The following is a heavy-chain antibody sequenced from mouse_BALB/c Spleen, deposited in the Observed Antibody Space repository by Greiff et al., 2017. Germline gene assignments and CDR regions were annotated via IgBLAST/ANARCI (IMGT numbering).Heavy chain of an antibody. CDR2: ISSGGSYT. D-gene: IGHD2-4*01. V-gene: IGHV5-6*01. CDR3: ARIYYDYVKGAMDY. CDR1: GFTFSSYG. Sequence: EGKVVESGGDLVKPGGSLKLSCAASGFTFSSYGMSWVRQTPDKRLEWVATISSGGSYTYYPDSVKGRFTISRDNAKNTLYLQMSSLKSEDTAMYYCARIYYDYVKGAMDYWGQGTSVTVSS. J-gene: IGHJ4*01.